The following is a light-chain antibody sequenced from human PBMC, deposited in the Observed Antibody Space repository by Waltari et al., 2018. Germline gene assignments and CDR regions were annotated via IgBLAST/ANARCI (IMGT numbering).Light chain of an antibody. CDR3: QQYYSFPLT. CDR1: QSVLYSSNNKNF. J-gene: IGKJ4*01. CDR2: WAS. Sequence: DIVMTQSPDSLAVSLGESATINCKSSQSVLYSSNNKNFLAWYQLRPGQPPRLLSHWASTRESGVPDRFDGSGSGTDFTLTISSLQAEDVALYFCQQYYSFPLTFGGGTKVEIK. V-gene: IGKV4-1*01.